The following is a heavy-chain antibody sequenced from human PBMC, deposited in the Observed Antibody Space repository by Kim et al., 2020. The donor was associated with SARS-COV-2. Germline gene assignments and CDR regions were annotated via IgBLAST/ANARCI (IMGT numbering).Heavy chain of an antibody. CDR1: GFTFSSYS. V-gene: IGHV3-21*01. D-gene: IGHD3-16*02. J-gene: IGHJ6*02. CDR3: ARERVMITFGGVISHLYGMDV. CDR2: ISSSSSYI. Sequence: GGSLRLSCAASGFTFSSYSMNWVRQAPGKGLEWVSSISSSSSYIYYADSVKGRFTISRDNAKNSLYLQMNSPRAEDTAVYYCARERVMITFGGVISHLYGMDVWGQGTTVTVSS.